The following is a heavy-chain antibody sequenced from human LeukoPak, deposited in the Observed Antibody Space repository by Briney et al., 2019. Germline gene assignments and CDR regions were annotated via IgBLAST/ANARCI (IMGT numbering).Heavy chain of an antibody. V-gene: IGHV3-7*05. CDR1: GFTFSSYW. CDR2: IKEDGTEI. D-gene: IGHD6-19*01. Sequence: GGSLRLSCAASGFTFSSYWMSWVRQAPKEGLEWVAKIKEDGTEIYYVDSVKGRFTISRDNAKNSLYLQMSSLRAEDTAVYYCASQFWWAAVVGPALDCWGQGSLVTVSS. CDR3: ASQFWWAAVVGPALDC. J-gene: IGHJ4*02.